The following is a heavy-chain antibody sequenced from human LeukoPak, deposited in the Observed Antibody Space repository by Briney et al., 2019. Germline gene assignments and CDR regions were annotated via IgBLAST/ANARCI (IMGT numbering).Heavy chain of an antibody. CDR2: IRQDGSET. CDR3: ARQRGSGCLDY. J-gene: IGHJ4*02. CDR1: RFTLSNYW. D-gene: IGHD6-19*01. V-gene: IGHV3-7*01. Sequence: GGSLRLSCAASRFTLSNYWMSRVRQAPGKGLEWVANIRQDGSETYYVDSAKGRFTISRDNAKNSLSLQMNSLRAEDTAVYYCARQRGSGCLDYWGQGTLVTVSS.